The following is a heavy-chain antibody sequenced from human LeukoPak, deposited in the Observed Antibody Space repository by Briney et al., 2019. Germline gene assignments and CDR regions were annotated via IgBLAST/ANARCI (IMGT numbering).Heavy chain of an antibody. V-gene: IGHV3-66*01. Sequence: PGGSLRLSCAASGFTVSSNYMSWVRQAPGKGLEWVSVIYSGGSAYYADSVKGRFTISRDNSKNTPYLQMNSPRAEDTAVYYCARGSLLWWFDYWGQGTLVTVSS. J-gene: IGHJ5*01. CDR2: IYSGGSA. CDR1: GFTVSSNY. CDR3: ARGSLLWWFDY. D-gene: IGHD2-21*01.